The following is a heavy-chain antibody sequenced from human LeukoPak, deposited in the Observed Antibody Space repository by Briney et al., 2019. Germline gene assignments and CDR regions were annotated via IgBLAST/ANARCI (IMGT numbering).Heavy chain of an antibody. V-gene: IGHV3-66*01. CDR3: ASTTIAVAGYDAFDI. Sequence: GGSLRLSCAASGFTVSSNYMGWVRQAPGKGLEWVSVIYSGGSTYYADSVKGRFTISRDNSKNTLYLQMNSLRAEDTAVYYCASTTIAVAGYDAFDIWGQGTMVTVSS. CDR1: GFTVSSNY. D-gene: IGHD6-19*01. J-gene: IGHJ3*02. CDR2: IYSGGST.